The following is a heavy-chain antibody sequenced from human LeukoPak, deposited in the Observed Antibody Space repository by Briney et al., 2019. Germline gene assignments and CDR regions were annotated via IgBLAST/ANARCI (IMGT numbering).Heavy chain of an antibody. CDR3: ARHDKGYSGYVTLDY. CDR2: INPGYSDI. Sequence: GESLKISCKGSGYSFTSYWIGWVRQMPGKGLEGMGIINPGYSDIRYSPSFQGQVTISADKSISTAYLQWSSLKASDTAIYCCARHDKGYSGYVTLDYWGQGTLVTVSS. J-gene: IGHJ4*02. D-gene: IGHD5-12*01. CDR1: GYSFTSYW. V-gene: IGHV5-51*01.